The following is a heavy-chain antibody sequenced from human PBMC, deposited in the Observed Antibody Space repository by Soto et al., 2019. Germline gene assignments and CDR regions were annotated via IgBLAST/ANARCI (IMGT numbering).Heavy chain of an antibody. V-gene: IGHV3-23*01. J-gene: IGHJ4*02. CDR2: ITPGGDNT. CDR3: AKNEGGTCYYRVDC. Sequence: GGSLRLSCAASGFTFTSHAMNWVRQAPGKGLEWVAGITPGGDNTYYADSVKGRFTISRDNSKNTVYLQMNYLRAEDTALYYCAKNEGGTCYYRVDCWGQGTLVTVSS. CDR1: GFTFTSHA. D-gene: IGHD2-15*01.